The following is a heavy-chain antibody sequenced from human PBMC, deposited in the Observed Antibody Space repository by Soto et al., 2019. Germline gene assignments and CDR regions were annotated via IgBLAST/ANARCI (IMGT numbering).Heavy chain of an antibody. CDR1: GFTFSDYA. V-gene: IGHV3-30*18. J-gene: IGHJ4*02. Sequence: VQLVESGGGVVKPGRSLRLSCAASGFTFSDYAMHWVRQAPGKGLEWVAVVSHDGRNTNYADSVKGRFTISRDNSKNTVSLEMTSLGAEDTAVYYWAKGGRQWLVTSDFNYGGQGALVTVSS. CDR2: VSHDGRNT. D-gene: IGHD6-19*01. CDR3: AKGGRQWLVTSDFNY.